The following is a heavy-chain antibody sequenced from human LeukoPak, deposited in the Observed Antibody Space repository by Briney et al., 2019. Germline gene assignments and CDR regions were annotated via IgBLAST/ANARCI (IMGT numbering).Heavy chain of an antibody. Sequence: ASVKVSCKASGGTFSSYAISWVRQAPGQGLEWMGRIIPILGIANYAQKFQGRVTITADKSTSTAYMELSSLRSDDTAVYYCARGGLQIDYWGQGTLVTVSS. CDR3: ARGGLQIDY. D-gene: IGHD5-24*01. CDR1: GGTFSSYA. J-gene: IGHJ4*02. V-gene: IGHV1-69*04. CDR2: IIPILGIA.